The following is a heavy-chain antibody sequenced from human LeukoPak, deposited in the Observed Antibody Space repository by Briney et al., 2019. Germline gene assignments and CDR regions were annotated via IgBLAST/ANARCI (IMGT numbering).Heavy chain of an antibody. V-gene: IGHV1-69*05. D-gene: IGHD6-13*01. Sequence: SVKVSCKASGGTFSSYAISWVRQAPGQGLEWMGGIIPIFGTANYAQKFRGRVTITTDESTSTAYMGLSSLRSEDTAVYYCARPRSDRTYSSSWYWTDWGQGTLVTVSS. CDR3: ARPRSDRTYSSSWYWTD. J-gene: IGHJ4*02. CDR2: IIPIFGTA. CDR1: GGTFSSYA.